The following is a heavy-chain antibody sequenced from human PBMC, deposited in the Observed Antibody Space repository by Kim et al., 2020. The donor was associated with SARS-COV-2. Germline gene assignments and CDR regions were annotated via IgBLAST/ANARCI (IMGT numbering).Heavy chain of an antibody. CDR3: LYDYYSRLPFVTVV. CDR1: GFTFSRYG. Sequence: GGSLRLSCAASGFTFSRYGMNWVRQAPGKGLEWVSIIRDAVRNRYNVDSVNAQITISLHNYSHTPYLKPTSLRAKDTAMNYRLYDYYSRLPFVTVVSGQG. CDR2: IRDAVRNR. V-gene: IGHV3-30*02. J-gene: IGHJ6*01. D-gene: IGHD6-13*01.